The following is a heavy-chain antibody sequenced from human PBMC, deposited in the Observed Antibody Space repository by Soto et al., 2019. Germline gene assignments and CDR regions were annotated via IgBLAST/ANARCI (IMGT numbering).Heavy chain of an antibody. V-gene: IGHV3-23*01. Sequence: EVQLLESGGGLVQPGGSLRLSCAASGFTFSSYAMSWVRQAPGKGLEWVSAISGSGGSTYYADSVKGRFTISRDNSKNTLYLQMNSLRAADTAVYYCAKDYSVVVTASYFDYWGQGTLVTVSS. CDR3: AKDYSVVVTASYFDY. J-gene: IGHJ4*02. CDR1: GFTFSSYA. D-gene: IGHD2-21*02. CDR2: ISGSGGST.